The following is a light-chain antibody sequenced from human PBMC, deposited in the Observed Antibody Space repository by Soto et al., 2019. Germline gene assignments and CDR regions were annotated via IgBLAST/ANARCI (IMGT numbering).Light chain of an antibody. Sequence: DIQMTQSPSILSASVGDRVTITCRASQSIRSWLAWYQQKPGKAPKLLIYYAYSLESGVPSRFSGRRSGTEFTLTIAGLQPEDFATYYCQQYESYSPLTFGGGTKVEIK. CDR2: YAY. J-gene: IGKJ4*01. CDR1: QSIRSW. CDR3: QQYESYSPLT. V-gene: IGKV1-5*01.